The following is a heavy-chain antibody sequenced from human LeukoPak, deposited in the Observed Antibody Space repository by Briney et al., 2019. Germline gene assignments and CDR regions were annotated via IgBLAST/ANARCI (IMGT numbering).Heavy chain of an antibody. J-gene: IGHJ4*02. CDR2: IKGDGSYK. Sequence: GGSLRLSCAASGFTFSNYWMSWVRQAPGKGLEWVANIKGDGSYKYYADSVKGRFTISRDNAKSSLYLQMNTLRAEDTAVYYCATSSDSSGNDWGQGTLVTVSS. CDR3: ATSSDSSGND. D-gene: IGHD3-22*01. CDR1: GFTFSNYW. V-gene: IGHV3-7*03.